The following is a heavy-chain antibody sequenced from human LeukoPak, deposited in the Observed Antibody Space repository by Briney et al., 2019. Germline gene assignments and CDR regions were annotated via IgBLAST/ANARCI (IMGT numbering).Heavy chain of an antibody. CDR3: ARDRARDYSDSSGYYPHRAFDF. CDR2: ISITYGYV. Sequence: GGSLRLSCAASGFTFSSYAMSWVRQAPGKGLEWVSSISITYGYVYYADSVKGRFTVSRDNAKNSMYLQMISLRDEDTAVYYCARDRARDYSDSSGYYPHRAFDFWGQGTLVTVSS. CDR1: GFTFSSYA. D-gene: IGHD3-22*01. V-gene: IGHV3-21*01. J-gene: IGHJ4*02.